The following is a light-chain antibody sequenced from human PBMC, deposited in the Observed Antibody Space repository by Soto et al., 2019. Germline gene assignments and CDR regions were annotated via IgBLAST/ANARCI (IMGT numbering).Light chain of an antibody. Sequence: AIRMTQSPSSFSASTGDRVTITCRASQGISSYLAWYQQKPGKAPKLLIYAASTLQSGVPSRFSGSGSGTDFTLTISCLQSEDFATYYCQQYYSYPHTLGQGTKLEIK. CDR1: QGISSY. V-gene: IGKV1-8*01. J-gene: IGKJ2*01. CDR2: AAS. CDR3: QQYYSYPHT.